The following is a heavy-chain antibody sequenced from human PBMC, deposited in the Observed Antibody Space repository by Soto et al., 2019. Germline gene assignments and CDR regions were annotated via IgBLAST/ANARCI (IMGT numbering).Heavy chain of an antibody. Sequence: GXSLKISCKGSGYSFPSYWISWVRQMPGKGLEWMGRIDPSDSYTNYSPSFQGHVTISADKSISTAYLQWSSLKASDTAMYYCARSYHVIIAAAGQEAFDIWGQGTMVTVSS. V-gene: IGHV5-10-1*01. J-gene: IGHJ3*02. CDR3: ARSYHVIIAAAGQEAFDI. D-gene: IGHD6-13*01. CDR2: IDPSDSYT. CDR1: GYSFPSYW.